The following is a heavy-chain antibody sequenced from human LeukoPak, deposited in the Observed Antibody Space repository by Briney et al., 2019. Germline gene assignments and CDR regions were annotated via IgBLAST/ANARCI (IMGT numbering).Heavy chain of an antibody. V-gene: IGHV3-53*01. J-gene: IGHJ4*02. D-gene: IGHD6-13*01. CDR2: IYSDGST. CDR1: GFIVSSNY. Sequence: PGGSLRLSCAVSGFIVSSNYMSWVRQAPGKGLEWVSVIYSDGSTYCADSVKGRFTISRDNSKNTLYLQMNSLRADDTAVYYCAGTASSRWPGYFDYWGQGTLVSVSS. CDR3: AGTASSRWPGYFDY.